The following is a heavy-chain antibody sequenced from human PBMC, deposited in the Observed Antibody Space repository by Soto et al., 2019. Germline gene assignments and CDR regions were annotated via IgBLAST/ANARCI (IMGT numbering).Heavy chain of an antibody. V-gene: IGHV3-23*01. D-gene: IGHD2-8*01. CDR1: GFTFTNYA. CDR2: IIASGGST. CDR3: GKQPLSMYYPDY. J-gene: IGHJ4*02. Sequence: EVQLLDSGGGLVLPGGSQRLSCAASGFTFTNYAMSWVRQAPGRGLEWVSTIIASGGSTYYADSVKGRFTISRDNSKNTLYLQIDILRAEDTPTYYCGKQPLSMYYPDYWGQGALVTVSS.